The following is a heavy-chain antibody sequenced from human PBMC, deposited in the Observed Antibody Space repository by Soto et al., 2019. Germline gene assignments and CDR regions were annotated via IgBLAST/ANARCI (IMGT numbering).Heavy chain of an antibody. CDR2: IDWDDDK. CDR1: GFSLSTSGMC. D-gene: IGHD6-13*01. V-gene: IGHV2-70*01. Sequence: SGPTLVNPTQTLTLTFTFSGFSLSTSGMCVSWIRQPPGKALEWLALIDWDDDKYYSTSLKTRLTISKDTSKNQVVLTMTNMDPVDTATYYCARSIAAAGYYYGMDVWGQGTTVTVSS. J-gene: IGHJ6*02. CDR3: ARSIAAAGYYYGMDV.